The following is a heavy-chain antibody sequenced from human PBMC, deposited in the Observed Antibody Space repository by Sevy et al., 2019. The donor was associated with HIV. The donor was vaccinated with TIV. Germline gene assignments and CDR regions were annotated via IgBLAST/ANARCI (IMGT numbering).Heavy chain of an antibody. CDR1: GGSISSYY. Sequence: SETLSLTCTVSGGSISSYYWSWIRQPAGKGLEWIGRIYTSGSTNYNPSLKSRVTMSVDTSKNQFSLKLSSVTAADTAVYYFARDRRKDYDFWSGYYPVEGGRHAWFDPWGQGTLVTVSS. CDR3: ARDRRKDYDFWSGYYPVEGGRHAWFDP. D-gene: IGHD3-3*01. CDR2: IYTSGST. J-gene: IGHJ5*02. V-gene: IGHV4-4*07.